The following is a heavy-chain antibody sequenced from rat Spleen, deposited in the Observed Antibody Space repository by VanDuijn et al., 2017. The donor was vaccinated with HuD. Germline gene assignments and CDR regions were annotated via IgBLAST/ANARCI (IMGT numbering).Heavy chain of an antibody. CDR1: GFSLTSYS. V-gene: IGHV2-63*01. Sequence: VQLKESGPGLVQPSETLSLTCTVSGFSLTSYSVSWVRQPSGKGPEWMGRMWYDGDTAYNSALKSRLSISRDTSKNQVFLKMNSLQTDDTGTYYCTRDRPNYGGYNELWFVYWGQGTLVTVSS. CDR3: TRDRPNYGGYNELWFVY. J-gene: IGHJ3*01. D-gene: IGHD1-11*01. CDR2: MWYDGDT.